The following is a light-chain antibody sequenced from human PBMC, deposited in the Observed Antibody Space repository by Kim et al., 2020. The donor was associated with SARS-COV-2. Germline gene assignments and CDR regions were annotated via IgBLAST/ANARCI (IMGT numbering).Light chain of an antibody. Sequence: DIQMTQSPSSLSASVGDRVTLTCRASQSISSYLNWYQQKPGKAPKLLIYAASSLQSGVPSRFSGSGSGTDFTLTISSLEPEDFAVYYWQKYGSSQITFGGGTKVDIK. CDR1: QSISSY. V-gene: IGKV1-39*02. J-gene: IGKJ4*01. CDR3: QKYGSSQIT. CDR2: AAS.